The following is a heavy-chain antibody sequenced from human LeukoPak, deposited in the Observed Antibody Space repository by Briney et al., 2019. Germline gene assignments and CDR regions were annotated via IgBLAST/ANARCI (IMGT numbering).Heavy chain of an antibody. J-gene: IGHJ3*02. D-gene: IGHD4-17*01. CDR3: ARETEDYGDPSAHDAFDI. CDR1: GGSISSGGYS. V-gene: IGHV4-31*03. CDR2: IYYSGST. Sequence: SETLSLTCTVSGGSISSGGYSWSWIRQHPGKGLEWIGYIYYSGSTYYNPSLKSRVTISVDTSKNQFSLKLSSVTAADTAVYYCARETEDYGDPSAHDAFDIWGQGTMVTVSS.